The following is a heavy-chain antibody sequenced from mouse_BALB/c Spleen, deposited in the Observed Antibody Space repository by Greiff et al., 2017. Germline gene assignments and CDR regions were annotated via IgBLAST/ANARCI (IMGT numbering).Heavy chain of an antibody. J-gene: IGHJ3*01. CDR3: APFVPFAY. V-gene: IGHV1-4*01. CDR1: GYTFTSYT. CDR2: INPSSGYT. Sequence: VKLQESGAELARPGASVKMSCKASGYTFTSYTMHWVKQRPGQGLEWIGYINPSSGYTNYNQKFKDKATLTADKSSSTAYMQLSSLTSEDSAVYYCAPFVPFAYWGQGTLVTVSA.